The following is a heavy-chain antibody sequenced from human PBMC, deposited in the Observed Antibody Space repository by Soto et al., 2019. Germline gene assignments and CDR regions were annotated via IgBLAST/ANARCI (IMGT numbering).Heavy chain of an antibody. Sequence: GASVKVSCKASGGTFSSYAISWVRQAPGQGLEWMGGIIPIFGTANYAQKFQGRVTITADESTSTAYMELSSLRSEDTAVYYCARGEGYSSSWYYFDYWGQGTLVTVSS. CDR1: GGTFSSYA. CDR3: ARGEGYSSSWYYFDY. D-gene: IGHD6-13*01. CDR2: IIPIFGTA. V-gene: IGHV1-69*13. J-gene: IGHJ4*02.